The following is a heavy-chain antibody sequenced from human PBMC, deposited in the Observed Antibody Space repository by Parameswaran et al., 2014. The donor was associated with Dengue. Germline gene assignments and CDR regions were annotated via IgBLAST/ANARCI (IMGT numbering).Heavy chain of an antibody. CDR3: AKLFFSYYDSSGYWTWDAFDI. D-gene: IGHD3-22*01. Sequence: MPGVRQAPGKGLEWVAVISYDGSNKYYADSVKGRFTISRDNSKNTLYLQMNSLRAEDTAVYYCAKLFFSYYDSSGYWTWDAFDIWGQGTMVTVSS. CDR2: ISYDGSNK. J-gene: IGHJ3*02. V-gene: IGHV3-30*18.